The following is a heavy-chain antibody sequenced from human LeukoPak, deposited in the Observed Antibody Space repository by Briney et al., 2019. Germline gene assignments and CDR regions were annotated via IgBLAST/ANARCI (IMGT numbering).Heavy chain of an antibody. Sequence: SGGSLRLSCSVFGFTFSNYAMHWVRQAPGKGLEWVSAISGSGGSTYYADSVKGRFTISRDNSKNTLFLQMNSLRAEDTAVYYCARDLSGELKGGPYDYWGQGTLVTVSS. CDR3: ARDLSGELKGGPYDY. CDR2: ISGSGGST. V-gene: IGHV3-23*01. D-gene: IGHD3-10*01. CDR1: GFTFSNYA. J-gene: IGHJ4*02.